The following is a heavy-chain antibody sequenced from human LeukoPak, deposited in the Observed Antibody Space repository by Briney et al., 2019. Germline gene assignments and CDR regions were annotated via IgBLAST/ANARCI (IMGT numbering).Heavy chain of an antibody. CDR2: IKEDGSQK. Sequence: GGSLRLSCAPSGFSFSTYWMSWVRQAPGKGLEWVANIKEDGSQKYYVDSVKGRFTIFRDNAKNSLSLQMNSLRADDTAVYYCARAVLGTASAFDYWGQGTLVTVSS. CDR1: GFSFSTYW. CDR3: ARAVLGTASAFDY. D-gene: IGHD1-1*01. J-gene: IGHJ4*02. V-gene: IGHV3-7*03.